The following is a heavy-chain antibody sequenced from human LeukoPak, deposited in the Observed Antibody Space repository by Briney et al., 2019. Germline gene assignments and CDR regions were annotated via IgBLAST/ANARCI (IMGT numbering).Heavy chain of an antibody. CDR1: GGTFSSYA. CDR2: IIPIFGTA. Sequence: GASVKVSCNASGGTFSSYAISWVRQAPGQGLEWMGGIIPIFGTANYAQKFQGRVTITAGESTSTAYMELSSLRSEDTAVYYCAREIRFGGYDYWGQGTLVTVSS. V-gene: IGHV1-69*13. CDR3: AREIRFGGYDY. J-gene: IGHJ4*02. D-gene: IGHD3-10*01.